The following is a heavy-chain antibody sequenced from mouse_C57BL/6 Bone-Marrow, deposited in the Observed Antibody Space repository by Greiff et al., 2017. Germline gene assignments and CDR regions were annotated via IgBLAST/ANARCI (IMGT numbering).Heavy chain of an antibody. CDR2: IYPRSGNT. Sequence: VQLVESGAELARPGASVKLSCKASGYTFTSYGISWVKQRTGQGLEWIGEIYPRSGNTYYNEKFKGKATLTADKSSSTAYMELRSLTSEDSAVXFCARSRTYYYGSYWYFEVWGTGTTVTVSS. CDR3: ARSRTYYYGSYWYFEV. J-gene: IGHJ1*03. CDR1: GYTFTSYG. V-gene: IGHV1-81*01. D-gene: IGHD1-1*01.